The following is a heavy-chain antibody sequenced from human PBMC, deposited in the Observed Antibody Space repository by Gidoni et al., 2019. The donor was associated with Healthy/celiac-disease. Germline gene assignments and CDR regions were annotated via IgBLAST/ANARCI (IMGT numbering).Heavy chain of an antibody. D-gene: IGHD6-19*01. CDR2: INPNSGGT. J-gene: IGHJ4*02. Sequence: PGQGLEWMGWINPNSGGTNYAQKFQGRVTMTRDTSISTAYMELSRLRSDDTAVYYCAREWYSRGGGYFDYWGQGTLVTVSS. V-gene: IGHV1-2*02. CDR3: AREWYSRGGGYFDY.